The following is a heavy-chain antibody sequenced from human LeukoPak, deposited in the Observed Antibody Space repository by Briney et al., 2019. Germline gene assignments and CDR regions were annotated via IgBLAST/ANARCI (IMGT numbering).Heavy chain of an antibody. Sequence: SVKVSCKASGGTFSSYAISWVRQAPGQGLEWMGRIIPILGIANYAQKFQGRVTITADKSTSTAYMELSSLRSEDTAVYYCARDHWLGSGEGGWGQGTLVTVSS. V-gene: IGHV1-69*04. J-gene: IGHJ4*02. CDR1: GGTFSSYA. CDR3: ARDHWLGSGEGG. D-gene: IGHD5-12*01. CDR2: IIPILGIA.